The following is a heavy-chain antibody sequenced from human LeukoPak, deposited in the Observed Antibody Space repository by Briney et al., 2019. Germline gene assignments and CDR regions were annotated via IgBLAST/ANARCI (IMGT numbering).Heavy chain of an antibody. Sequence: GDSLKISCKGSGYSFTSNWIGWVRQMPGKGLEWMGIIYPGDSDTRYSPSFQGQVTMSADKSISTDYLQWSSLKASDTAMYYCARNPSGYHFDYWGQGTLVTVSS. J-gene: IGHJ4*02. CDR2: IYPGDSDT. CDR3: ARNPSGYHFDY. D-gene: IGHD6-13*01. V-gene: IGHV5-51*01. CDR1: GYSFTSNW.